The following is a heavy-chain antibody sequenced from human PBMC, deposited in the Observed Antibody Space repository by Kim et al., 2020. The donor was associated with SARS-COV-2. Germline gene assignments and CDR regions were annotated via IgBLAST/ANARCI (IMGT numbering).Heavy chain of an antibody. D-gene: IGHD3-22*01. CDR2: INHSGST. V-gene: IGHV4-34*01. CDR1: GGSFSGYY. Sequence: ETLSLTCAVYGGSFSGYYWSWIRQPPGKGLEWIGEINHSGSTNYNPFLKSRVTISVDTSKNQFSLKLSSVTAADTAVYYCARGGHYYDSSGYFDYWGQGTLVTVSS. J-gene: IGHJ4*02. CDR3: ARGGHYYDSSGYFDY.